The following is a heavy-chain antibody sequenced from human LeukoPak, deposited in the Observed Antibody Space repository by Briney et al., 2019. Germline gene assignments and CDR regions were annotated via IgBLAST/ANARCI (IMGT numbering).Heavy chain of an antibody. D-gene: IGHD6-6*01. CDR1: GGSISSYY. CDR3: ARVSTQLVPVY. CDR2: IYYSGST. J-gene: IGHJ4*02. V-gene: IGHV4-59*01. Sequence: SETLSLTCTVSGGSISSYYWSWIRQPPGKGLEWIGYIYYSGSTNYNPSLKSRVTISVDTSKNQFSLKPSSVTAADTAVYYCARVSTQLVPVYWGQGTLVTVSS.